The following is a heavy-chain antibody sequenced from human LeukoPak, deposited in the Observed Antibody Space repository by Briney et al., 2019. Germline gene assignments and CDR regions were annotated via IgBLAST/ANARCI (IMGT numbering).Heavy chain of an antibody. CDR3: TTDQVWSAGDYLNDY. V-gene: IGHV3-15*01. D-gene: IGHD4-17*01. J-gene: IGHJ4*02. CDR1: GFTFSNAW. Sequence: GGSLRLSCAASGFTFSNAWMSWVRQAPGKGLEWVGRIKSNTDGGTTDYAAPVKGRFTISRDDSKNTLYLQMNSLKTEDTAVYYRTTDQVWSAGDYLNDYWGQGTLVTVSS. CDR2: IKSNTDGGTT.